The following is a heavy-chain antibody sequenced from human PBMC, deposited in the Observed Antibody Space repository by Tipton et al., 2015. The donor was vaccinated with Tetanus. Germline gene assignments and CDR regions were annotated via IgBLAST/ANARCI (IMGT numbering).Heavy chain of an antibody. CDR1: GASINAGGYL. J-gene: IGHJ4*02. CDR3: ARGLPREPFYLDY. D-gene: IGHD1-26*01. Sequence: TLSLTCTVSGASINAGGYLWTWVRQQPGKALEWIGQIYYTAHTTYNPSLDSRVTISVDTAKNQFSLRLSSVTPADAAVCFCARGLPREPFYLDYWGQGKPVTVSS. V-gene: IGHV4-31*03. CDR2: IYYTAHT.